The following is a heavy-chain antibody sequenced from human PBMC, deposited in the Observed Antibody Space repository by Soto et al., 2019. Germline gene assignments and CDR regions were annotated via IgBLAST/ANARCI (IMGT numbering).Heavy chain of an antibody. D-gene: IGHD3-3*01. CDR3: TTAYYDVWSGYRSYYYYGMDV. Sequence: GGSLRLSCAASGFTFSNAWMSWVRQAPGKGLEWVGRIKSKTDGGTTDYAAPVKGRFTISRDDSKNTLYLQMNSLKTEDTAVYYCTTAYYDVWSGYRSYYYYGMDVWGQGTTVTVSS. CDR2: IKSKTDGGTT. CDR1: GFTFSNAW. J-gene: IGHJ6*02. V-gene: IGHV3-15*01.